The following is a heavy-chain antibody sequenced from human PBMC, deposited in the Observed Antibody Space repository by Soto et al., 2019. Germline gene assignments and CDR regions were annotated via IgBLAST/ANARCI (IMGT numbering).Heavy chain of an antibody. Sequence: QVQLVQSGAEVKKPGSSVKVSCKASGGTVSSYAISWVRQAPGQGLEWMGGIIPIFGTANYAQKFQGRVTITADESTSTAYMELSSLRSEDTAVYYCARDRAYCGGDCYWTFDYWGQGTLVTVSS. J-gene: IGHJ4*02. CDR3: ARDRAYCGGDCYWTFDY. CDR1: GGTVSSYA. V-gene: IGHV1-69*01. CDR2: IIPIFGTA. D-gene: IGHD2-21*02.